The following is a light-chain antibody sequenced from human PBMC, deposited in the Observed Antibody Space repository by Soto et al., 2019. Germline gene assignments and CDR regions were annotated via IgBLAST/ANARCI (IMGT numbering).Light chain of an antibody. CDR3: QKYNSAPLT. V-gene: IGKV1-39*01. J-gene: IGKJ3*01. CDR1: QSISSY. Sequence: DIQMTQSPSSLFASVGDRVTMTCRASQSISSYLNWYQQKPGKAPKVLIYDASSLQSGVPSRFRGSGSGTDFTLTISSLQPEDSATYYCQKYNSAPLTFGPGTKVEIK. CDR2: DAS.